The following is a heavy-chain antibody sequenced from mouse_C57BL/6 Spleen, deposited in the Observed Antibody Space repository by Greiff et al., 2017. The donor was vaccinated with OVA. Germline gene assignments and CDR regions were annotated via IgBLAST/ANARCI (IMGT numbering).Heavy chain of an antibody. V-gene: IGHV1-69*01. D-gene: IGHD2-4*01. Sequence: QVQLQQPGAELVMPGASVKLSCKASGYTFTSYWMHWVKQRPGQGLEWIGEIDPSDSYTNYNQKFKGKSTLTVDKSSSTAYMQLSSLTSEDSAVYYCARVGLPSIDYWGQGTTLTVSS. CDR1: GYTFTSYW. CDR3: ARVGLPSIDY. J-gene: IGHJ2*01. CDR2: IDPSDSYT.